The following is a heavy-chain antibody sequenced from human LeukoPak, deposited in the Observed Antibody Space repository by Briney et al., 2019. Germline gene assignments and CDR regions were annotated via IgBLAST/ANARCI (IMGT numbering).Heavy chain of an antibody. CDR3: AESNHRYYYGMDV. Sequence: SETLSLTCAVYGGSFSGYYWSWIRQPPGKGLEWIGEINHSGSTNYNPSLKSRVTISVDTSKNQFSLKLSSVTAADTAVYYCAESNHRYYYGMDVWGQGTTVTVSS. J-gene: IGHJ6*02. V-gene: IGHV4-34*01. D-gene: IGHD1-14*01. CDR2: INHSGST. CDR1: GGSFSGYY.